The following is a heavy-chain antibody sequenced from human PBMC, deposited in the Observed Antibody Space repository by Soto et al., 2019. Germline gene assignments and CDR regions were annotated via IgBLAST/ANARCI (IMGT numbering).Heavy chain of an antibody. J-gene: IGHJ4*01. Sequence: DMSWVRQATGKGLECVSITYSAGNTYYADSVKGRFIISRDNSKNTLYLQMNSLRADDTAVYYCARGSLYWGQGTLVTVSS. CDR3: ARGSLY. CDR2: TYSAGNT. V-gene: IGHV3-66*01. CDR1: D.